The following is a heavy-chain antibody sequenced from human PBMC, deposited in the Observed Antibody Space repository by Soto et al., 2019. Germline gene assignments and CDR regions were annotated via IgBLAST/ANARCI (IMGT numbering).Heavy chain of an antibody. D-gene: IGHD2-15*01. CDR1: GFTFSSYA. J-gene: IGHJ4*02. CDR2: ISYDGSNK. CDR3: ASGIAAGVVVVAAAVFDY. V-gene: IGHV3-30-3*01. Sequence: GGSLRLSCAASGFTFSSYAMHWVRQAPGKGLEWVAVISYDGSNKYYADSVKGRFTISRDNSKNTLYLQMNSLRAEDTAVYYCASGIAAGVVVVAAAVFDYWGQGTLVTVSS.